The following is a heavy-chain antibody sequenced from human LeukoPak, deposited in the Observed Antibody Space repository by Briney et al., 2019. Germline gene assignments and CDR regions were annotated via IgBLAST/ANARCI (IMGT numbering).Heavy chain of an antibody. CDR2: ISSSGTYK. D-gene: IGHD3-10*01. V-gene: IGHV3-21*01. CDR3: ARDTITIRSNYGMDV. J-gene: IGHJ6*02. Sequence: GGSLRLSCAASGFTFSDYSMNWVRQAPGKGLEWVSSISSSGTYKYYADSVKGRFTISRDSAKNSLYLQMSSLRADDTAVYYCARDTITIRSNYGMDVWGQGTTVTVSS. CDR1: GFTFSDYS.